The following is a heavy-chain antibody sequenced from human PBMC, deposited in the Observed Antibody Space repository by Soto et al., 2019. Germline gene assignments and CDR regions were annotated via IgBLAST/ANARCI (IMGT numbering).Heavy chain of an antibody. D-gene: IGHD6-19*01. CDR2: ISYTGST. CDR3: ARPSVAGSWGPFDY. Sequence: QVQLEESGPGLVKPSETLSLTCTVSGGSISGYYWNWVRQPPGKGLEWIGHISYTGSTNYNPSLKSRVTISVDTSKSQFSLKLGSVTAADAAVYYCARPSVAGSWGPFDYWGQGILVTVSS. CDR1: GGSISGYY. V-gene: IGHV4-59*01. J-gene: IGHJ4*02.